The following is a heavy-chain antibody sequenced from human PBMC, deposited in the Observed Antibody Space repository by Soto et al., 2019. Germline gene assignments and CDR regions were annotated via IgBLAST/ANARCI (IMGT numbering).Heavy chain of an antibody. CDR2: IYYSGST. CDR1: GGSISSSSYY. J-gene: IGHJ6*02. D-gene: IGHD2-2*01. Sequence: SETLSLTCTVSGGSISSSSYYWGWIRQPPGKGLEWIGSIYYSGSTYYNPSLKSRVTISVDTSKNQFSLKLSSVTAADTAVCYCARGYCSSTSCPYYYYYYGMDVWGQGTTVTVSS. V-gene: IGHV4-39*01. CDR3: ARGYCSSTSCPYYYYYYGMDV.